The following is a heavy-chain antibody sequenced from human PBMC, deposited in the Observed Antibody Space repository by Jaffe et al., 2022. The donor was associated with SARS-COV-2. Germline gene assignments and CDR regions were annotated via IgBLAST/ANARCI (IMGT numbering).Heavy chain of an antibody. Sequence: EVQLVESGGGLVQPGRSLRLSCAASGFTFDDYAMHWVRQAPGKGLEWVSGISWNSGSIGYADSVKGRFTISRDNAKNSLYLQMNSLRAEDTALYYCAKGDSSGWYGYGMDVWGQGTTVTVSS. CDR1: GFTFDDYA. CDR3: AKGDSSGWYGYGMDV. CDR2: ISWNSGSI. D-gene: IGHD6-19*01. J-gene: IGHJ6*02. V-gene: IGHV3-9*01.